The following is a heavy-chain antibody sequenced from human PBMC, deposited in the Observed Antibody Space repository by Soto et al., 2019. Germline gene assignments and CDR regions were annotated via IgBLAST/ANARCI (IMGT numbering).Heavy chain of an antibody. CDR1: GFTFSSYS. D-gene: IGHD6-13*01. J-gene: IGHJ4*02. CDR2: ISSSSSYI. CDR3: ARATVAAAGTPYYFDY. Sequence: GGSLRLSCAASGFTFSSYSMNWVRQAPGKGLEWVSSISSSSSYIYYADSVKGRFTISRDNAKNSLYLQMNSLRAEDTAVYYCARATVAAAGTPYYFDYWGQGTLVTVSS. V-gene: IGHV3-21*01.